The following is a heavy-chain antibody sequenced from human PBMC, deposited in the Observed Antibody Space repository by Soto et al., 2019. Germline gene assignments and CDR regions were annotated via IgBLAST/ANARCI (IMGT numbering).Heavy chain of an antibody. CDR1: GHTFTSYY. V-gene: IGHV1-46*01. CDR3: TRRDSTSHTNWFDP. CDR2: INPRDGWR. Sequence: QAQLVQSGAEVKKPGASVNVSCKASGHTFTSYYIDWVRQARGQGLEWMGIINPRDGWRRYGQKVQGRVTMIRDTSASTVYMELSSLTSEDTAVYDCTRRDSTSHTNWFDPWGQGTLVTVSS. J-gene: IGHJ5*02. D-gene: IGHD2-2*01.